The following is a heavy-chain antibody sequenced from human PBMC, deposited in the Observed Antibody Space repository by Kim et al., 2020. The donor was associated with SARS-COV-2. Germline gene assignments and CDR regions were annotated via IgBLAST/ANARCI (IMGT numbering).Heavy chain of an antibody. D-gene: IGHD2-21*01. J-gene: IGHJ4*02. Sequence: GGSLRLSCAASGFTFSDYYMDWVRQAPGKGLEWVGRIRNKANSYTTEYAASVRGRFTISRDESKNSMFLQMNSLKIEDTALYYCVSVASTSNVFDNWGQG. CDR1: GFTFSDYY. CDR2: IRNKANSYTT. CDR3: VSVASTSNVFDN. V-gene: IGHV3-72*01.